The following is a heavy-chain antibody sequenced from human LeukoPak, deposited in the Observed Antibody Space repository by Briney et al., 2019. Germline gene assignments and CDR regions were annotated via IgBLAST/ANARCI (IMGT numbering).Heavy chain of an antibody. CDR3: ATYDTSGYHYFAY. CDR2: ISNSGST. Sequence: PSETLSLTCTVSGGSNYWSWIRQPPGKGLGWIGYISNSGSTNYNPSLKSRVTISVDTSKNQFSLKLSSVTAADTAVYYCATYDTSGYHYFAYWGQGTLVTVSS. D-gene: IGHD3-22*01. V-gene: IGHV4-59*01. CDR1: GGSNY. J-gene: IGHJ4*02.